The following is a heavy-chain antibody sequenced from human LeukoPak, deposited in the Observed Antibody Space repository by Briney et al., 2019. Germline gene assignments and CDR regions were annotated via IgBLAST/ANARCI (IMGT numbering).Heavy chain of an antibody. CDR3: AKAGYYYYYYMDV. CDR2: ISGSGGST. V-gene: IGHV3-23*01. Sequence: GASVKVSCKASGGTFSSYAMSWVRQAPGKGLEWVSAISGSGGSTYYADSVKGRFTISRDNSKNTLYLQMNSLRAEDTAVYYCAKAGYYYYYYMDVWGKGTTVTVSS. CDR1: GGTFSSYA. J-gene: IGHJ6*03.